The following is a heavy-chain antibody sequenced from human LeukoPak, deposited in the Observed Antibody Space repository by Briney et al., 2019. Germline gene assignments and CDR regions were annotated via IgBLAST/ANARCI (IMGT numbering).Heavy chain of an antibody. Sequence: GGSLRLSCAASGFPFSDYAMTWVPQAPGKGREGVSGISRGGGKTYYADSVKGRFTISRDNSKNTLYLQMNSLRAEDTAVYYCAKDLGISGWHLDYWGQGTMVTVSS. CDR3: AKDLGISGWHLDY. J-gene: IGHJ4*02. CDR1: GFPFSDYA. CDR2: ISRGGGKT. D-gene: IGHD6-19*01. V-gene: IGHV3-23*01.